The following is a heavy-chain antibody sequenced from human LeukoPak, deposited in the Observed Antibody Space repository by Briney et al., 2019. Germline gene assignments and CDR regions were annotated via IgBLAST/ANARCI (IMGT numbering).Heavy chain of an antibody. Sequence: SETLSLTCTVSGGSMSSASYYWSWIRQPAGKGLEWIGRFYTSGTTNYNPSLKSRVTISVDTSKNQFSLKLSSVTAADTAVYYCAREREGPYGYLDYWGQGTLVTVSS. J-gene: IGHJ4*02. CDR1: GGSMSSASYY. CDR3: AREREGPYGYLDY. CDR2: FYTSGTT. D-gene: IGHD4-17*01. V-gene: IGHV4-61*02.